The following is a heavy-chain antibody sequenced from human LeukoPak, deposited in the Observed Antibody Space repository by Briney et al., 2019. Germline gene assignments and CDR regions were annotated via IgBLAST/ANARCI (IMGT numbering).Heavy chain of an antibody. CDR1: GGSISSYY. J-gene: IGHJ6*02. CDR2: IYYSGST. D-gene: IGHD3-10*01. V-gene: IGHV4-59*01. CDR3: ARGHYYGSGSYYPKRPYYYYGMDV. Sequence: SETLSLTCTVSGGSISSYYWSWIRQPPGKGLEWIGYIYYSGSTNYNPSLKSRVTISVDTSKNQFSLKLSSVTAADTAVYYCARGHYYGSGSYYPKRPYYYYGMDVWGQGTTVTVSS.